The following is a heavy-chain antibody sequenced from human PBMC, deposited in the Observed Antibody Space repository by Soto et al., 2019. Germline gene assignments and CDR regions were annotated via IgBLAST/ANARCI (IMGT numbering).Heavy chain of an antibody. J-gene: IGHJ3*01. CDR3: ASDQINQNVFDF. Sequence: QMQLQESGPGLVKPSENLSLTCSVAGVSISGYYWTWIRQTAGQGLEWIGRMYISGSTNYNPSLKSRATMSIDTSENYVSQKLRSVTAADTAVYYCASDQINQNVFDFWGQGTMVTVAS. CDR2: MYISGST. V-gene: IGHV4-4*07. CDR1: GVSISGYY.